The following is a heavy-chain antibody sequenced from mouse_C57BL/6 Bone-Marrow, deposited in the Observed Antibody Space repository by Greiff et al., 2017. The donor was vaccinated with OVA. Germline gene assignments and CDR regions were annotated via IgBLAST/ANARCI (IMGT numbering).Heavy chain of an antibody. D-gene: IGHD2-3*01. CDR1: GFNINDYY. V-gene: IGHV14-1*01. CDR3: TLYDGYSYYYAMDY. CDR2: IDPEDGDT. J-gene: IGHJ4*01. Sequence: EVQLQQSGAELVRPGASVKLSCTASGFNINDYYMHWVKQRPEQGLEWIGRIDPEDGDTEYAPKFQGKATMTADTSSNTAYLQLSSLASEDTAVYYGTLYDGYSYYYAMDYWGQGTSVTVSS.